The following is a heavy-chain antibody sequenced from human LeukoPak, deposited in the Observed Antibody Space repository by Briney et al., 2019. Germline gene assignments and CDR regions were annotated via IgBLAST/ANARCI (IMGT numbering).Heavy chain of an antibody. D-gene: IGHD3-16*01. CDR2: TYYRSKWSN. CDR1: GDSVSSKSVA. V-gene: IGHV6-1*01. Sequence: SQTLSLTCVISGDSVSSKSVAWNWIRQSPSRGLEWLGRTYYRSKWSNDYAVSVRSRITINPDTSKNQFSLQLNSVTPADAAVYYCVRSRGGDFDYWGQGTRVAVSS. CDR3: VRSRGGDFDY. J-gene: IGHJ4*02.